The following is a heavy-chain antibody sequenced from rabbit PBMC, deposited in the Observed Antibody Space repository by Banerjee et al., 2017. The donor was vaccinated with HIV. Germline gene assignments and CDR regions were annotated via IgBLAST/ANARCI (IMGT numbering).Heavy chain of an antibody. V-gene: IGHV1S40*01. D-gene: IGHD2-1*01. J-gene: IGHJ3*01. Sequence: SWAKGRFTISKTSSTTVTLQMTSLTAADTATYFCARDFDFWGQGTLVTVS. CDR3: ARDFDF.